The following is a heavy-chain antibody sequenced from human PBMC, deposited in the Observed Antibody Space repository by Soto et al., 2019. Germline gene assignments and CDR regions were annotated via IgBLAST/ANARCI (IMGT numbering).Heavy chain of an antibody. CDR3: ARTANGYCSSTSCYAFDY. Sequence: QVQLQQWGAGLLKPSETLSLTCAVYGGSFSGYYWSWIRQPPGKGLEWIGEINHSGSTNYNPSLKSRVTISVDTSKHQFSLKLSSVTAADTAVYYCARTANGYCSSTSCYAFDYWGQGTLVTVSS. V-gene: IGHV4-34*01. J-gene: IGHJ4*02. D-gene: IGHD2-2*01. CDR1: GGSFSGYY. CDR2: INHSGST.